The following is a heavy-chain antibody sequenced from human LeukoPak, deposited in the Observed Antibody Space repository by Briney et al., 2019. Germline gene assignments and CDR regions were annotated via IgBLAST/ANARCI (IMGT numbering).Heavy chain of an antibody. CDR3: ARDRALGWFDP. CDR1: GFTFSSYW. J-gene: IGHJ5*02. V-gene: IGHV3-7*01. CDR2: IKQDGSEK. Sequence: PGGSLRPSCAASGFTFSSYWMRWVRQAPGKGLEWVANIKQDGSEKYYVDSVKGRFTISRDNAKNSLYLQMNSLRAEDTAVYYCARDRALGWFDPWGQGTLVTVSS. D-gene: IGHD3-10*01.